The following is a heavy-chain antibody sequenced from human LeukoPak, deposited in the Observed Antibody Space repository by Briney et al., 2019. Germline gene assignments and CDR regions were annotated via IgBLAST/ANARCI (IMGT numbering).Heavy chain of an antibody. V-gene: IGHV4-59*01. CDR3: ARVKGSGYYYVFDY. Sequence: PSETLSLTCTVSGGSISSYYWSWIRQPPGRGLEWIGYIYYSGSTSYNPSLKSRVTISVDTSKNQFSLKLSSVTAADTAVYYCARVKGSGYYYVFDYWGQGTLVTVSS. D-gene: IGHD3-22*01. CDR1: GGSISSYY. CDR2: IYYSGST. J-gene: IGHJ4*02.